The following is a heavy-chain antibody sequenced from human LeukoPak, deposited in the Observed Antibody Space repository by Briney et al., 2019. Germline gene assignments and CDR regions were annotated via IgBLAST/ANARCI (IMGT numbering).Heavy chain of an antibody. J-gene: IGHJ4*02. D-gene: IGHD3-22*01. CDR2: INPNSGDT. V-gene: IGHV1-2*02. CDR3: ASKALNYDSSGYYYY. CDR1: GYTYSDYY. Sequence: ASVKVSCKASGYTYSDYYMHWVRQAPGQGLEWMGWINPNSGDTNYAQKFQVRVTMTRDTSISTAYMDLSRLRSDDTAVYYCASKALNYDSSGYYYYWGQGTLVTVSS.